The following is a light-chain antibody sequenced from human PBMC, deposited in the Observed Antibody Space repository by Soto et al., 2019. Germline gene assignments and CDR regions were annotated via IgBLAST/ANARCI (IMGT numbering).Light chain of an antibody. Sequence: IVMTQSPATLSVSPGERATLSCRASQSVSSNLAWYQQKPGQAPRLLIYGASSRATDIPARFSGRGSGTEFTLTISSLQSEDCAVYYCQQCNDWPHTFGQGTKLEIK. CDR1: QSVSSN. J-gene: IGKJ2*01. CDR3: QQCNDWPHT. CDR2: GAS. V-gene: IGKV3-15*01.